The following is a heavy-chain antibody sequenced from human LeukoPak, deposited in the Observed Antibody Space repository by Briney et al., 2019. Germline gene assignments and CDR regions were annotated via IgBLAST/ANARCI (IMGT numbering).Heavy chain of an antibody. D-gene: IGHD3-9*01. CDR2: ISYDGSNK. CDR1: GFTFSSYA. Sequence: PGGSLRLSCAASGFTFSSYAMHWVRQAPGKGLEWVAVISYDGSNKYYADSVKGRFTISRDNSEDTLYLQMNSLRAEDTAVYYCARGRERYFDWWGHFDYWGQGTLVTVSS. V-gene: IGHV3-30-3*01. J-gene: IGHJ4*02. CDR3: ARGRERYFDWWGHFDY.